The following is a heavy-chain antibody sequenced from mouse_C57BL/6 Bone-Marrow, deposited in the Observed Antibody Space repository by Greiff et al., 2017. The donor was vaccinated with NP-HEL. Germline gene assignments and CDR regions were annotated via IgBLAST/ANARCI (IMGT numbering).Heavy chain of an antibody. CDR1: GYTFPSYW. Sequence: QVQLQQPGAELVMPGASVKLSCKASGYTFPSYWMHWVKQRPGQGLEWIGEIDPSDSSTNSNQKFKGKSTLTVDKSSSTAYLQLSRLTSEDSAVYYCARDSRENAMDYWGQGTSVTVSS. V-gene: IGHV1-69*01. J-gene: IGHJ4*01. CDR3: ARDSRENAMDY. CDR2: IDPSDSST.